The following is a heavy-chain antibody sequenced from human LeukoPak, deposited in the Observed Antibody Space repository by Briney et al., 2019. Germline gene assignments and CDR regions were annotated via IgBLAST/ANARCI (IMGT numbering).Heavy chain of an antibody. CDR1: GFTININR. V-gene: IGHV3-74*03. D-gene: IGHD3-22*01. Sequence: AAGSLTRSCAASGFTININRMHWVRQAQGQGLVRVSLISSDGSSTTYEDSGKGRFTIYRDNAKNTVYLQMNSLRVEDTAGYYCARSDGSSESSYYFHYWGQGTLVTVSS. CDR3: ARSDGSSESSYYFHY. CDR2: ISSDGSST. J-gene: IGHJ4*02.